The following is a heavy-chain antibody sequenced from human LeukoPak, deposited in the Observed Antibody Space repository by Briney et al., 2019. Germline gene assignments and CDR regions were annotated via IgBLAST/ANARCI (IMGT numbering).Heavy chain of an antibody. D-gene: IGHD4/OR15-4a*01. CDR1: GFTFSSHV. CDR3: ARRAGAYSHPYDY. J-gene: IGHJ4*02. Sequence: GRSLRPSRAPSGFTFSSHVMHWVRQAPGNGLERVTIISYDGRNESYADSAKGRFTIPSHNSKNTLYSPMNSMRVEDTAVYYCARRAGAYSHPYDYWGQGTLVTVSS. CDR2: ISYDGRNE. V-gene: IGHV3-30*14.